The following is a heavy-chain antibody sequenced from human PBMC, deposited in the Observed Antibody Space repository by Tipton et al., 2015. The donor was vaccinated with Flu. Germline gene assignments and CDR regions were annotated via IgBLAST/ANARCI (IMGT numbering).Heavy chain of an antibody. Sequence: TLSLTCTVSGDSIRGYHWSWIRQSPEKGLEWIANFHSSGSANYNPSLRSRVTISLDTSTSQFSLKLKSVTAADTAVYYCARDRSALASAPASFYYYGVEVWGPGTSVTVSS. CDR1: GDSIRGYH. D-gene: IGHD2-15*01. CDR2: FHSSGSA. CDR3: ARDRSALASAPASFYYYGVEV. J-gene: IGHJ6*02. V-gene: IGHV4-59*01.